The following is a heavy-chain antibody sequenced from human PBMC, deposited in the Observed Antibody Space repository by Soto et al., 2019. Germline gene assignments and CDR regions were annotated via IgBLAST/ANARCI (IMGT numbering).Heavy chain of an antibody. D-gene: IGHD3-16*02. CDR3: AKWGELSLYPIFRGSFDP. V-gene: IGHV3-23*01. J-gene: IGHJ5*02. Sequence: GGSLRLSFAASGFTFSSYAMSWVRQAPGKGLEWVSAISGSGGSTYYADSVKGRFTISRDNSKNTLYLQMNSLRAEDTAVYYCAKWGELSLYPIFRGSFDPWGQGTLVTVSS. CDR1: GFTFSSYA. CDR2: ISGSGGST.